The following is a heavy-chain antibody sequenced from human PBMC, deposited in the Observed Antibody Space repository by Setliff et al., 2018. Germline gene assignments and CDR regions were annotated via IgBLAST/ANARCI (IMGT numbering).Heavy chain of an antibody. Sequence: PSETLSLTCTVSGGSISSASYYWSWIRQPAGKGLEWIGHIYTSWSSNYNPSLKSRVTISADTSKNQFFLKMDSVTAADTAVYYCARVAGAKVNYMDVWGKGTTVTVSS. J-gene: IGHJ6*03. CDR2: IYTSWSS. V-gene: IGHV4-61*09. D-gene: IGHD1-26*01. CDR3: ARVAGAKVNYMDV. CDR1: GGSISSASYY.